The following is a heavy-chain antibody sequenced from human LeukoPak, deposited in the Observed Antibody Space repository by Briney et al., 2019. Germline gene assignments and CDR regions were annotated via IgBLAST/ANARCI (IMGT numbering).Heavy chain of an antibody. Sequence: PSETLSLTCTVSGGSISGSSYYWGWIRQPPGKGLEWIGSIYYSGSTYYNPSLKSRVTISVDTSKNQFSLKLSSVTAADTAVYYCARRDYDILTGYYYFDYWGQGTLVTVSS. D-gene: IGHD3-9*01. CDR3: ARRDYDILTGYYYFDY. CDR2: IYYSGST. CDR1: GGSISGSSYY. J-gene: IGHJ4*02. V-gene: IGHV4-39*01.